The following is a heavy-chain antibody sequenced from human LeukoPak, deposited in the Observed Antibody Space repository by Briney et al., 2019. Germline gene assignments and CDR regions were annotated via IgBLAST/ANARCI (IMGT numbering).Heavy chain of an antibody. D-gene: IGHD6-13*01. CDR2: INSDGSTT. Sequence: GGSLRLSCAASGFTFSSYWMHWVRQAPGKGLVWVSRINSDGSTTDYAGSVKGRFTISRDNAKNTLYLQMNSLRAEDTAVYYCARAYSSSWFDPWGQGTLVTVSS. CDR3: ARAYSSSWFDP. V-gene: IGHV3-74*01. CDR1: GFTFSSYW. J-gene: IGHJ5*02.